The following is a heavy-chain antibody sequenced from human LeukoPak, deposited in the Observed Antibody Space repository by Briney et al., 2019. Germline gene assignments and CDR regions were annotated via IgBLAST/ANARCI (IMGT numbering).Heavy chain of an antibody. CDR1: GFTFSSYW. CDR2: INSDGSST. D-gene: IGHD5-18*01. J-gene: IGHJ4*02. CDR3: ARDQFSGYSYGSG. V-gene: IGHV3-74*01. Sequence: PGGSLRLSCAASGFTFSSYWMHWVRQAPGKGLVWVSRINSDGSSTSYADSAKGRFTISRDNAKNTLHLQMNSLRAEDTAVYYCARDQFSGYSYGSGWGQGTLVTVSS.